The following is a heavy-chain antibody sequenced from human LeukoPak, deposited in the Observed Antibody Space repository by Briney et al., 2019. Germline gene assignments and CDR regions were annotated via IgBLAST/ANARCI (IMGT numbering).Heavy chain of an antibody. D-gene: IGHD6-13*01. CDR2: ISGSGGNT. J-gene: IGHJ4*02. CDR1: GFTFSSYA. V-gene: IGHV3-23*01. Sequence: PGGSLRPSCAASGFTFSSYAMSWVRQAPGKGLEWVSGISGSGGNTYYADSVKGRFTISRDNSNNTLYLQMNSLRAEDTAVCYCARHSRGRWYVFDYWGQGTLVTVSS. CDR3: ARHSRGRWYVFDY.